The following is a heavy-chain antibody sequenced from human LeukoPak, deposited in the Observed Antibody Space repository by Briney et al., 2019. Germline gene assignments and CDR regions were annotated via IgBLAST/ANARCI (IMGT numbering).Heavy chain of an antibody. J-gene: IGHJ3*02. CDR2: INHSGST. CDR3: ARAKPRTGYSGSYSKAFDI. V-gene: IGHV4-34*01. Sequence: SETLSLTCAVYGGSFSGYYWSWIRQPPGKGLEWIGEINHSGSTNYNPSLKSRVTISVDTSKNQFSLKLSPVTAADTAVYYCARAKPRTGYSGSYSKAFDIWGQGTMVTVSS. CDR1: GGSFSGYY. D-gene: IGHD1-26*01.